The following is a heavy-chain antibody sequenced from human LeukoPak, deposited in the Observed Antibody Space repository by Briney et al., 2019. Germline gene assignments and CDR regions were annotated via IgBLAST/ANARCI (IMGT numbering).Heavy chain of an antibody. CDR3: ARGGPAAGRFDY. CDR1: GFTLISYW. J-gene: IGHJ4*02. CDR2: IKQDGSEK. Sequence: GGSLRLSCAASGFTLISYWMTWVRQAPGKGLEWVANIKQDGSEKYYVDSVKGRFTISRDNAKSSLYLQMNSLRAEDTAVYYCARGGPAAGRFDYWGQGTLVTVSS. D-gene: IGHD6-13*01. V-gene: IGHV3-7*01.